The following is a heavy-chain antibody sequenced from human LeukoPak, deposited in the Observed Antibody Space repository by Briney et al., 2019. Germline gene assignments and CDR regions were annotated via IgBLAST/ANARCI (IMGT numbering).Heavy chain of an antibody. D-gene: IGHD6-13*01. Sequence: SETLSLTCTVSGGSISSYYWSWIRQPAGKGLEWIGRIYTSGSTNYNPSLKSRVTMSVDTSKNQFSLKLSSVTAADTAVYYCARVAAGIPSGNWFDPWGQGTLVTVSS. CDR3: ARVAAGIPSGNWFDP. V-gene: IGHV4-4*07. J-gene: IGHJ5*02. CDR2: IYTSGST. CDR1: GGSISSYY.